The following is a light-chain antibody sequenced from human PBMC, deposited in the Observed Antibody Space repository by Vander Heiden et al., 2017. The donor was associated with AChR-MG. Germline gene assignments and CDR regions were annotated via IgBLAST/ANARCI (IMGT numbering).Light chain of an antibody. CDR2: DVS. V-gene: IGLV2-14*03. Sequence: QSALTHPASVSGSPGQSITIPCTGTSTAVAAYDYDSWYQQHPGKAPQLMIYDVSNRPSGVSNRFSGSKSGNTASLTISGLQAADDADYFCSSYTTSRTVIFGGGTKLTVL. J-gene: IGLJ2*01. CDR3: SSYTTSRTVI. CDR1: STAVAAYDY.